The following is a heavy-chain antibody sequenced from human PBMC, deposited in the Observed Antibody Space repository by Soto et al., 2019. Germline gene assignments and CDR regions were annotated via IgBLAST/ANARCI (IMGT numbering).Heavy chain of an antibody. D-gene: IGHD1-26*01. J-gene: IGHJ4*02. V-gene: IGHV3-33*06. CDR3: AKLGVRVATSGVDY. CDR2: IWYDGSNK. Sequence: PGGSLRLSCAASGFTFSSYGMHWVRQAPGKGLEWVAVIWYDGSNKYYADSVKGRFTISRDDSKDTLYLQMNSLRVDDTGVYYCAKLGVRVATSGVDYWGPGTLVTVSS. CDR1: GFTFSSYG.